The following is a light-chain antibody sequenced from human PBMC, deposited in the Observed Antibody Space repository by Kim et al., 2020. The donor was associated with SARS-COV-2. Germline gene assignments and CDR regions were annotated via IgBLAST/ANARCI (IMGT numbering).Light chain of an antibody. Sequence: SVHLTPTLGSGPSNYAVAWHQQRAEKDPRYLMKVNSDGSHNKGDGIPDRVSGSASGAERYLTISRLQSEDEADYFCQTWGPGIRVFGGGTQLTVL. CDR1: SGPSNYA. V-gene: IGLV4-69*01. CDR2: VNSDGSH. J-gene: IGLJ3*02. CDR3: QTWGPGIRV.